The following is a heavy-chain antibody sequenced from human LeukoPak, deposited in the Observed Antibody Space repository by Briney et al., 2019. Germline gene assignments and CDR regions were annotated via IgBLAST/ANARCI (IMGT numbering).Heavy chain of an antibody. V-gene: IGHV4-31*03. CDR1: GGSISRGGYY. CDR2: IYYRGST. CDR3: ARESPLGYCSGGSCSQYYFDY. J-gene: IGHJ4*02. Sequence: SDTLSLTCTVSGGSISRGGYYWRWIPQPPGKGLEWRGYIYYRGSTYYNPSLKSRVTISVDTSKNQFSLKLSSVTAADTAVYYCARESPLGYCSGGSCSQYYFDYWGQGTLVTVSS. D-gene: IGHD2-15*01.